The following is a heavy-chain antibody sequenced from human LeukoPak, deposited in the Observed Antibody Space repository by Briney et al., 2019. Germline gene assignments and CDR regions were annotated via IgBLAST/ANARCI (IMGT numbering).Heavy chain of an antibody. Sequence: SETLSLTCGVSGGSIITTNWWSWVRQPPGKGLEWIGEVHLNGATNYNPSLESRVSMSIDKSKNQLSLKLSSVTAADTATYYRTRESGAFSPLGFWGQGTLVTVSS. CDR3: TRESGAFSPLGF. CDR1: GGSIITTNW. V-gene: IGHV4-4*02. CDR2: VHLNGAT. J-gene: IGHJ1*01. D-gene: IGHD1-26*01.